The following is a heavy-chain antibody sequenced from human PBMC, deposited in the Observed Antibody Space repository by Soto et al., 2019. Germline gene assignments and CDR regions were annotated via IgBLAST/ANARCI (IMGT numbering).Heavy chain of an antibody. CDR2: INAGNGNT. V-gene: IGHV1-3*01. Sequence: ASVKVSCKASGYTFTSYAMHWVRQAPGQRLEWMGWINAGNGNTKYSQKFQGRVTITRDTSASTAYMELSSLRSEDTAVYYCARAHLRRAIVVVVAATQAHDYWGQGTRVTVSS. CDR3: ARAHLRRAIVVVVAATQAHDY. CDR1: GYTFTSYA. D-gene: IGHD2-15*01. J-gene: IGHJ4*02.